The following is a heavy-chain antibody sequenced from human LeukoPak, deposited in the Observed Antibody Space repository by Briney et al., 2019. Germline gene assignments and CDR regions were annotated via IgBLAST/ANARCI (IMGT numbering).Heavy chain of an antibody. Sequence: PGGSLRLSCAASGFTFSDYWMSWVRQAPGKGLEWVANIQQDGSEKYYVDSVKGRFIISRDNAKSSLFLQMNSLRDEDTAVYYCAREGFYGSGRGADFDYWGQGTLVTVSS. CDR2: IQQDGSEK. J-gene: IGHJ4*02. CDR1: GFTFSDYW. D-gene: IGHD3-10*01. V-gene: IGHV3-7*01. CDR3: AREGFYGSGRGADFDY.